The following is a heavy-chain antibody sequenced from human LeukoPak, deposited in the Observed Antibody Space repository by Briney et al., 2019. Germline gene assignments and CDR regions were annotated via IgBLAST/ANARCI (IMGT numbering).Heavy chain of an antibody. CDR3: ARDRGGTYLVSFAFDI. CDR2: IYSGGST. V-gene: IGHV3-66*01. CDR1: GFTVSSNY. D-gene: IGHD1-26*01. J-gene: IGHJ3*02. Sequence: QPGGSLRHSCAASGFTVSSNYMNWVRQAPGKGLEWVSVIYSGGSTYYADSVKGRFSISRDNSKNTLYLQMNSLRAEDTAVYYCARDRGGTYLVSFAFDIWGQGTMVTVSS.